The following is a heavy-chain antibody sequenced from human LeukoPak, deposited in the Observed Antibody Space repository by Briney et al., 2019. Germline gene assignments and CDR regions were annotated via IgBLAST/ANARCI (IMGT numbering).Heavy chain of an antibody. V-gene: IGHV3-30*02. J-gene: IGHJ4*02. Sequence: GGSLRLSCAASGFIFSNYAMRWVRQAPGKGLEWVTFIRYDRSNKYYAESVKGRFTISRDNSKNTLYLQMNSLRAEDTAVYYCAKAIHSSSSGVVDYWGQGTLVTVSS. CDR3: AKAIHSSSSGVVDY. CDR2: IRYDRSNK. D-gene: IGHD6-6*01. CDR1: GFIFSNYA.